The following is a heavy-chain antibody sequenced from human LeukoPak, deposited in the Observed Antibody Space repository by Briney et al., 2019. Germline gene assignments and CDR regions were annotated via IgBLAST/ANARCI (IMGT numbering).Heavy chain of an antibody. CDR3: AKDRGVYGGNFDY. CDR2: ISGSGGST. D-gene: IGHD4-23*01. J-gene: IGHJ4*02. V-gene: IGHV3-23*01. Sequence: TGGSLRLSCAASGFTFSSYAMSWVRQAPGKGLEWVSAISGSGGSTYYADSVKGRFTISRDNSKSTLYLQMNSLRAEDTAVYYCAKDRGVYGGNFDYWGQGTLVTVSS. CDR1: GFTFSSYA.